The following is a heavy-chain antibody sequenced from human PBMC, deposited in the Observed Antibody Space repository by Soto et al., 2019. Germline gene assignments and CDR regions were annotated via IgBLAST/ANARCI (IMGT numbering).Heavy chain of an antibody. CDR1: GGTFSSYA. D-gene: IGHD3-9*01. Sequence: ASVKVSCKASGGTFSSYAISWVRQAPGQGLEWMGGISAINGKANYAQKLQGRVTMTTDTSTSTAYMELRSLRSDDTAVYYCARAGYDILTGYYNWGFYYYYYMDVWGKGTTVTVSS. CDR3: ARAGYDILTGYYNWGFYYYYYMDV. J-gene: IGHJ6*03. CDR2: ISAINGKA. V-gene: IGHV1-18*01.